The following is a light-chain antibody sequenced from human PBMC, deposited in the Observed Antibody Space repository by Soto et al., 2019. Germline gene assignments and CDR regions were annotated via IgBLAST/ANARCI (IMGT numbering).Light chain of an antibody. CDR2: GTS. V-gene: IGLV7-43*01. Sequence: QTVVTQEPSLTVSPGGTVTLTWASGTGAVTSGDYPNWFQQKPGQAPRALIYGTSNKHSWTPARFSGSLLGGKAALTLSGVQPEDEAEYYCLLYYGGAQLVFGGGTKLTVL. J-gene: IGLJ2*01. CDR1: TGAVTSGDY. CDR3: LLYYGGAQLV.